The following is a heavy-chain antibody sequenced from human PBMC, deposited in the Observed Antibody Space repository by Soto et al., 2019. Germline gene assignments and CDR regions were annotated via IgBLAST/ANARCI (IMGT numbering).Heavy chain of an antibody. CDR2: IYPGDSDT. D-gene: IGHD3-22*01. Sequence: PCESLKISCKGSGYSFTSYWIGWVRQMPGKGLEWMGIIYPGDSDTRYSPSFQGQVTISADKSISTAYLQWSSLKASETAMYYCARTTGDSSYYYGMYVWGQGTTVTVSS. CDR1: GYSFTSYW. CDR3: ARTTGDSSYYYGMYV. V-gene: IGHV5-51*01. J-gene: IGHJ6*02.